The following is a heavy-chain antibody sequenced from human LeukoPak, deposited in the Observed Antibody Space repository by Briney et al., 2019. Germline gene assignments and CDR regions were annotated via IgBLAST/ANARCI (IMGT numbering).Heavy chain of an antibody. CDR1: GGSFSGYY. CDR3: ARDQWDSGTYYFDY. Sequence: SETLSLTCAVYGGSFSGYYWSWISQPPGKGMEWIGEINHSGSTNYNPSLKSRVTISVDTSKNQFSLKLSSVTAADTAVYYCARDQWDSGTYYFDYWGQGTLVTVSS. CDR2: INHSGST. D-gene: IGHD1-14*01. J-gene: IGHJ4*02. V-gene: IGHV4-34*01.